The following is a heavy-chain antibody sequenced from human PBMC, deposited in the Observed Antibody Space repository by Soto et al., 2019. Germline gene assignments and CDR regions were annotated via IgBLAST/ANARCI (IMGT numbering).Heavy chain of an antibody. Sequence: GGSLRLSCAASGFNFGTYAMNWVRQAPGKGLEWVSDISGSGGNTNYADSVKGRFTISRDNSKNTLYLQMNSLRAEDTAVYYCVKRGYCSGGSCYQTFDIWGQGTMVTVSS. D-gene: IGHD2-15*01. J-gene: IGHJ3*02. CDR2: ISGSGGNT. V-gene: IGHV3-23*01. CDR3: VKRGYCSGGSCYQTFDI. CDR1: GFNFGTYA.